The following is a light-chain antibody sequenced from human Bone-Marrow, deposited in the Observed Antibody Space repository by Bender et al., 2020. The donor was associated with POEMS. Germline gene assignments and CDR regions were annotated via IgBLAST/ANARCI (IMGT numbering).Light chain of an antibody. Sequence: QSVLTQSPSASGTPGQRVTISCSGGSSNIGAHAVNWYQHLPGTAPKLLIYSSHRRPSEVPDRFSDSRSGTSASLAISGLQAEYEADHYHAFMKDRHNGSLYGGETKLTV. CDR1: SSNIGAHA. CDR3: AFMKDRHNGSL. CDR2: SSH. J-gene: IGLJ3*02. V-gene: IGLV1-44*01.